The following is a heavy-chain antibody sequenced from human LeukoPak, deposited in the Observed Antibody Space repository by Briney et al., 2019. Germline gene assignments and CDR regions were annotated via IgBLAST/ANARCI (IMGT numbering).Heavy chain of an antibody. CDR2: ISTDGGST. V-gene: IGHV3-74*01. CDR1: GFTFSNYW. D-gene: IGHD4-17*01. Sequence: GGSLRLSCAASGFTFSNYWMHWVRQAPGKGPVWVSRISTDGGSTNYADSVKGRFTISRDNSKNTLYLQMNSLRAEDTAVYYCARAPYGDYEFGYFQHWGQGTLVTVSS. CDR3: ARAPYGDYEFGYFQH. J-gene: IGHJ1*01.